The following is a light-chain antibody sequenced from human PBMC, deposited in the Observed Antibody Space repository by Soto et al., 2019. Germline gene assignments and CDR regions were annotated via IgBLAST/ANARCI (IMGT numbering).Light chain of an antibody. CDR1: SSDIGNYDF. J-gene: IGLJ2*01. CDR3: SSDTSTSAVL. V-gene: IGLV2-14*01. CDR2: EVS. Sequence: QSVLTQPASVSGSPGQSITISCTGTSSDIGNYDFVSWYQQHPGKAPKLMIYEVSNRPSGVSNRFSGSKSGNTASLTISGLQAEDEADYYCSSDTSTSAVLFGGGTKLTVL.